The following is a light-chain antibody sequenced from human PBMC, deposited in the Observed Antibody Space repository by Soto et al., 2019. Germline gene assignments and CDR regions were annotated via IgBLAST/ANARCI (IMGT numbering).Light chain of an antibody. CDR1: QAIDSW. CDR3: QQTLSFPPT. Sequence: DIQMTQSPSSVSASVGDRVTITCRASQAIDSWLAWYQQKPGEAPKLLIFTGSLLHSGVPPRFSGSGSGTDFTLTISSLQPEDCATYSCQQTLSFPPTVGQGTKV. J-gene: IGKJ1*01. CDR2: TGS. V-gene: IGKV1-12*01.